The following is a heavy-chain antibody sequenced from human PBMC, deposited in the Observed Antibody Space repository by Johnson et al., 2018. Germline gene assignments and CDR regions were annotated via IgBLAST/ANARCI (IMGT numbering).Heavy chain of an antibody. J-gene: IGHJ6*03. CDR1: GFTVSSKY. V-gene: IGHV3-66*02. Sequence: VQLVQSGGGLVQXGGSXRLXCAVSGFTVSSKYMSWVRQAPGKGLDWVSIIYSDDSTYYAEPVKGRFTISRDNSKNPLYLQMNSLRAAETAVYYCARPIGDNYYYYYMDVWGKGTTVTVSS. D-gene: IGHD3-16*01. CDR3: ARPIGDNYYYYYMDV. CDR2: IYSDDST.